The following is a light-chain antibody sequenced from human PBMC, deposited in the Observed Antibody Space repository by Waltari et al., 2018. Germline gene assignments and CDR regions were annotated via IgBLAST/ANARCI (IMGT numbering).Light chain of an antibody. CDR2: GAS. CDR1: QDINNW. V-gene: IGKV1-12*01. CDR3: QQAKIFPIT. J-gene: IGKJ3*01. Sequence: DIQMTQSPSSVSASVGDRVTITCRASQDINNWLAWYQQKPGKAPNLLIYGASSLQTGVPSRFTGSGSGTEFTLTISSLQPEDFATYYCQQAKIFPITFGPGTTVDIK.